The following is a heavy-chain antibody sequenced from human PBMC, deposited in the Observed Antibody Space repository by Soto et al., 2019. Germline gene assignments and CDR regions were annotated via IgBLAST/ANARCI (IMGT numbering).Heavy chain of an antibody. Sequence: GGSLRLSCKGSGYSFTSYWIGWVRQMPGKGLEWMGIIYPGDSNTKYSPSFEGQVTISADKSISTAYLQWNSLRSSDTAMYYCARRAGLGGEWYYYYFMDLWGKGTTVTVSS. CDR1: GYSFTSYW. D-gene: IGHD3-10*01. CDR3: ARRAGLGGEWYYYYFMDL. CDR2: IYPGDSNT. J-gene: IGHJ6*03. V-gene: IGHV5-51*01.